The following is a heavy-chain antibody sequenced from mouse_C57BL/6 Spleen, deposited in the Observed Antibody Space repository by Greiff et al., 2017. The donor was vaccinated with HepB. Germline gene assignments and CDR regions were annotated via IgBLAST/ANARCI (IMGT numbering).Heavy chain of an antibody. CDR2: IDPENGDT. Sequence: EVKLQESGAELVRPGASVKLSCTASGFNIKDDYMHWVKQRPEQGLEWIGWIDPENGDTEYASKFQGKATITADTSSNTAYLQLSSLTSEDTAVYYCSHYGSSYEGAMDYWGQGTSVTVSS. D-gene: IGHD1-1*01. J-gene: IGHJ4*01. CDR1: GFNIKDDY. CDR3: SHYGSSYEGAMDY. V-gene: IGHV14-4*01.